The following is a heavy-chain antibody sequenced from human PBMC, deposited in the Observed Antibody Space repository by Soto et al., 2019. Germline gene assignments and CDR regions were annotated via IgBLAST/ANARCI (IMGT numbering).Heavy chain of an antibody. V-gene: IGHV3-30*18. D-gene: IGHD2-15*01. CDR1: GFTFSSYG. CDR2: ISYDGSNK. CDR3: AKDLGYCSGGSCYSVHDAFDI. Sequence: PGGSLRLSCAASGFTFSSYGMHWVRQAPGKGLEWVAVISYDGSNKYYADSVKGRFTISRDNSKNTLYLQMNSLRAEDTAVYYCAKDLGYCSGGSCYSVHDAFDIWGQGAMVTVSS. J-gene: IGHJ3*02.